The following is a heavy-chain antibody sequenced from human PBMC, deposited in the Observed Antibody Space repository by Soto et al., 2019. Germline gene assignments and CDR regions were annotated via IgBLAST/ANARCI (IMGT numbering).Heavy chain of an antibody. CDR2: ISDDGSNK. D-gene: IGHD6-13*01. V-gene: IGHV3-30*18. Sequence: QVQLVESGGGVVQPGRSLRLSCAASGFTFSSYGMHWVRQAPGKGLEWVAVISDDGSNKYYADSVKGRFTISRDNSKNTLYLQMNSLRAEDTAVYYCAKDQGHSSSWYLYYYYYGMDVWGQGTTVTVSS. CDR3: AKDQGHSSSWYLYYYYYGMDV. J-gene: IGHJ6*02. CDR1: GFTFSSYG.